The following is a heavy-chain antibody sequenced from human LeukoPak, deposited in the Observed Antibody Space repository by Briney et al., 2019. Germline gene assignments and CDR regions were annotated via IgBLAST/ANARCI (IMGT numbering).Heavy chain of an antibody. CDR1: GFTFNNYW. V-gene: IGHV3-30*18. Sequence: PGGSLRLSCVASGFTFNNYWMHWVRQAPGKGLEWVAVISYDGTNKYYADSVKGRFTISRDNSKNTLYLQMNSLRTDDTAVYYCAKDLGGGGDFDYWGQGTLVTVSS. D-gene: IGHD4-23*01. CDR3: AKDLGGGGDFDY. J-gene: IGHJ4*02. CDR2: ISYDGTNK.